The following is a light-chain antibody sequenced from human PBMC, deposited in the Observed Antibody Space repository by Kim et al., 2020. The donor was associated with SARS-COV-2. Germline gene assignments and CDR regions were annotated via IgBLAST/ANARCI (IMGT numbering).Light chain of an antibody. Sequence: SYELTQPPSVSVAPGETATITCGGKSVGNKAAHWYQQKPGQAPVLVIYFDSDRPSGIPDRFSATNSGNTATLTISRVEAGDEADYFCQVWDSSSVHWVFGGGTQLT. V-gene: IGLV3-21*04. CDR1: SVGNKA. CDR2: FDS. J-gene: IGLJ3*02. CDR3: QVWDSSSVHWV.